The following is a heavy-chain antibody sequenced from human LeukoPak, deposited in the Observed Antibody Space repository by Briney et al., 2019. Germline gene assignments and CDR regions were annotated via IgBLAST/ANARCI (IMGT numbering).Heavy chain of an antibody. CDR3: ARGGDTSFDH. CDR1: GGSISSGGNY. D-gene: IGHD2-2*01. J-gene: IGHJ4*02. Sequence: PSQTLSLTCTVSGGSISSGGNYWSWIRQHPAKGLEWIGYIHYSGGTYRNPSLKSRGTISVDTSKNQFSLKLSSVTAAETAVYYCARGGDTSFDHWGQGTLVTVSS. V-gene: IGHV4-31*03. CDR2: IHYSGGT.